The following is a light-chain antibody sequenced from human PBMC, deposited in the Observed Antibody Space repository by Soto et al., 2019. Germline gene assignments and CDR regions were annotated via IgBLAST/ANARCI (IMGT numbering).Light chain of an antibody. J-gene: IGKJ1*01. CDR3: QQYNTYSSWT. Sequence: EIVMTQSPATLSVSPGEKATLSRRASQSVSSNLAWYQQKPGQAPRLLIYGASTRATGIPARFSGSGSGTEFTLTITSLQPDDFATYYCQQYNTYSSWTFGQGTKVDIK. CDR1: QSVSSN. V-gene: IGKV3-15*01. CDR2: GAS.